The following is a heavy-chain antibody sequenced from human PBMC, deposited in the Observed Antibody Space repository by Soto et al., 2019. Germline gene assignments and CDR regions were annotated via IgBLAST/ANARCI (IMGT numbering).Heavy chain of an antibody. CDR1: GFTVSINY. V-gene: IGHV3-53*01. J-gene: IGHJ4*02. Sequence: GGSLRLSCAASGFTVSINYMSWFRQAPGKGLEWVSVIYSGGSTFYADSVKGRFTISRDISKNTLYLQMSSLRAEDTAVYYCVKGGWFGQSSSDDFDYWGQGTVVTVSS. D-gene: IGHD3-10*01. CDR3: VKGGWFGQSSSDDFDY. CDR2: IYSGGST.